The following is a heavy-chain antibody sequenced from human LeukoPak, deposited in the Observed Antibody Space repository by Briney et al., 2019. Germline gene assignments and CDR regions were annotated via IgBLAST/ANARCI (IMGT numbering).Heavy chain of an antibody. V-gene: IGHV3-7*03. Sequence: GGSLRLSCAASGFTFSSYWMSWVRQAPGKGLEWVANIKQDGSERYYVDSVKGRFTISRDNAKNSLYLQMNSLRAEDTAVYYCAREEFGEGEHIDYWGQGTLVTVSS. CDR1: GFTFSSYW. D-gene: IGHD3-10*01. CDR2: IKQDGSER. J-gene: IGHJ4*02. CDR3: AREEFGEGEHIDY.